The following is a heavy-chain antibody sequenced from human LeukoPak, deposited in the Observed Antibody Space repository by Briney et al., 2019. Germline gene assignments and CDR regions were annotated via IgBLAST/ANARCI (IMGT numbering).Heavy chain of an antibody. Sequence: PGGSLRLSCAASGFTFSSYSMNWVRQAPGKGLEWVSYISSSSSTIYYADSVKGRFTISRDNAKNSLYLQMNSLRAEDTAVYYCARDINTYYDFWSGYYSNDAFDIWGQGTMVTVSS. CDR2: ISSSSSTI. V-gene: IGHV3-48*01. CDR1: GFTFSSYS. D-gene: IGHD3-3*01. J-gene: IGHJ3*02. CDR3: ARDINTYYDFWSGYYSNDAFDI.